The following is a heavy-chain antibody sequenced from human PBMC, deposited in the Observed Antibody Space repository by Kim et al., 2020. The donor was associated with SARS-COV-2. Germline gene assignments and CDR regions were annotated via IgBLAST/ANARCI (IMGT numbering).Heavy chain of an antibody. V-gene: IGHV1-69*13. CDR2: IIPIFGTA. CDR3: ARPYYYDSSGHPGVAFDI. J-gene: IGHJ3*02. Sequence: SVKVSCKASGGTFSSYAISWVRQAPGQGLEWMGGIIPIFGTANYAQKFQGRVTITADESTSTAYMELSSLRSEDTAVYYCARPYYYDSSGHPGVAFDIWGQGTMVTVSS. D-gene: IGHD3-22*01. CDR1: GGTFSSYA.